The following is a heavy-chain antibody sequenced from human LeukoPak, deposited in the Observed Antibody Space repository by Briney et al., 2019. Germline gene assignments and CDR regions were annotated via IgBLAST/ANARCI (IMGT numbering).Heavy chain of an antibody. Sequence: SETLSLTCTVSGGSISYYYWNWIRQPAGKGLEWIGRIYTSGRTYYNPSLKSRVTISVDTSKNQFSLKLSSVTAADTAVYYCATRPMVRGNDYWGQGTLVTVSS. CDR3: ATRPMVRGNDY. D-gene: IGHD3-10*01. V-gene: IGHV4-4*07. J-gene: IGHJ4*02. CDR2: IYTSGRT. CDR1: GGSISYYY.